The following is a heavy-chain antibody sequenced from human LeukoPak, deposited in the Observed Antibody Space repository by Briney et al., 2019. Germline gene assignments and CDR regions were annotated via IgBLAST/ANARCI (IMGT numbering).Heavy chain of an antibody. J-gene: IGHJ5*02. CDR3: ARDTAMVTYWFDP. V-gene: IGHV1-2*02. CDR2: INPNSGGT. D-gene: IGHD5-18*01. Sequence: ASVKLSCKASRYTFTGYYMHRVRQAPGQGLEWMGWINPNSGGTNYAQKFQGRVTMTRDTSISTAYMELSRLRSDDTAVYYCARDTAMVTYWFDPWGQGTLVTVSS. CDR1: RYTFTGYY.